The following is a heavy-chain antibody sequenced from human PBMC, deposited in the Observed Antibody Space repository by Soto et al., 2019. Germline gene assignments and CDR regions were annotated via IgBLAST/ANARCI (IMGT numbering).Heavy chain of an antibody. CDR1: GFTFTGYY. CDR2: INPNSGGT. CDR3: ASPSGSYRAYFDY. V-gene: IGHV1-2*04. Sequence: GASVKVSCKASGFTFTGYYMHWVRQAPGQGLEWMGWINPNSGGTNYAQKFQGWVTMTRDTSISTAYMELSRLRSDDTAVYYCASPSGSYRAYFDYWGQGTLVTVSS. J-gene: IGHJ4*02. D-gene: IGHD1-26*01.